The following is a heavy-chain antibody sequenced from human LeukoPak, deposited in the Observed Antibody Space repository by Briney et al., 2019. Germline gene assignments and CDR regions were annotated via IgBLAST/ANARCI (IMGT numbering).Heavy chain of an antibody. CDR3: ARDDYGDYGGIDY. Sequence: PSETLSLTCTVSGGSISSYYWIWIRQPPGKGLEWIGYIYYSGSTNYNPSLKSRVTISVDTSKNQFSLKLSSVTAADTAVYYCARDDYGDYGGIDYGGQGTLVTVSS. J-gene: IGHJ4*02. CDR1: GGSISSYY. D-gene: IGHD4-17*01. CDR2: IYYSGST. V-gene: IGHV4-59*01.